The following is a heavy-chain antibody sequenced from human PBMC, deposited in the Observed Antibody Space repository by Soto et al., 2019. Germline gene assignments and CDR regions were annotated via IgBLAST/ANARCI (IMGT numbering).Heavy chain of an antibody. D-gene: IGHD1-7*01. CDR2: ISYDGSNK. Sequence: GGSLRLSCAASGFTFSSYGMHWVRQAPGKGLEWVAVISYDGSNKYYADSVKGRFTISRDNSKNTRYLQMNSLRAEDTAVYYCAKAMLELPDAFDIWGQGTMVTVSS. V-gene: IGHV3-30*18. CDR1: GFTFSSYG. J-gene: IGHJ3*02. CDR3: AKAMLELPDAFDI.